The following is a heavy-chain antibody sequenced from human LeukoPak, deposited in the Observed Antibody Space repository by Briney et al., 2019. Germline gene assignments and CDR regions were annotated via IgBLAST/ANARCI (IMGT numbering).Heavy chain of an antibody. CDR1: GFTFRSYG. J-gene: IGHJ4*02. D-gene: IGHD6-19*01. V-gene: IGHV3-30*03. CDR3: ARGQLNSGWSACFDY. Sequence: PGRSLRVSCAASGFTFRSYGMHWVRQAPGKGLEWVAVISYDGSNKYYADSVKGRFTISRDNSNNTLYLQMNSLRAEDTAVYYCARGQLNSGWSACFDYWGQGTLVTVSS. CDR2: ISYDGSNK.